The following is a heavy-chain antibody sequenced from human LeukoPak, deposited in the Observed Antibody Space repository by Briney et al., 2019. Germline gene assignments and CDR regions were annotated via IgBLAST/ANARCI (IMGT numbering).Heavy chain of an antibody. J-gene: IGHJ5*02. D-gene: IGHD6-19*01. V-gene: IGHV3-23*01. Sequence: PGGSLRLSCAASGLSFSSYAMSWVRQAPGKGLEWVSFISGSSDLTTYADSVKGRFTISRDNSKNTLYLQMNSLRAEDTAVYYCAKGSSGWYGLLAWFDPWGQGTLVTVSS. CDR3: AKGSSGWYGLLAWFDP. CDR2: ISGSSDLT. CDR1: GLSFSSYA.